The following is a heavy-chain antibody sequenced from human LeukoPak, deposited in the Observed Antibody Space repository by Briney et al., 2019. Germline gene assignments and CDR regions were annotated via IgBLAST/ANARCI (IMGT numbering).Heavy chain of an antibody. CDR2: IYHSGTT. Sequence: SETLSLTCTVSGGSIRSSSYYWSWIRQPPGKGLEWIGYIYHSGTTYYNPSLKSRVTISVDRSKNQFSLKLSSVTAADTAVYYCARGGLEGYSYGDYYYYGMDVWGQGTTVTVSS. D-gene: IGHD5-18*01. V-gene: IGHV4-30-2*01. CDR1: GGSIRSSSYY. CDR3: ARGGLEGYSYGDYYYYGMDV. J-gene: IGHJ6*02.